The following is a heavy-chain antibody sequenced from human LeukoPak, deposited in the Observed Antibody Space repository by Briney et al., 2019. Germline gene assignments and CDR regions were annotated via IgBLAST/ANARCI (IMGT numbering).Heavy chain of an antibody. CDR1: GFTFSKYR. CDR2: INSHGDTT. D-gene: IGHD3-3*01. J-gene: IGHJ4*02. Sequence: GGSLRLSCEATGFTFSKYRMHWVRQSPGKGLVWVSFINSHGDTTTYADSVRGRFTISRDNAKNTVFLQMTSLVAEDMAVYYCARASGYLNDLDFWGQGTLVSVSS. CDR3: ARASGYLNDLDF. V-gene: IGHV3-74*01.